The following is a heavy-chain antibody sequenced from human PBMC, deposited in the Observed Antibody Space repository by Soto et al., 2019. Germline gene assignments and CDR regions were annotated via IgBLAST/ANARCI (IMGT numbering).Heavy chain of an antibody. CDR3: ARDYTPYGSGSYNRYCEL. CDR2: INAGNGNT. Sequence: QVQLVQSGAEVKKPGASVKVSCKASGYTFTSYAMHWVRPAPGQRLEWMGWINAGNGNTKYSQKFQGRVTSTRDTSASTAYMEPSSLRSEDTAVYYCARDYTPYGSGSYNRYCELWGRGTLVTVSS. J-gene: IGHJ2*01. D-gene: IGHD3-10*01. V-gene: IGHV1-3*01. CDR1: GYTFTSYA.